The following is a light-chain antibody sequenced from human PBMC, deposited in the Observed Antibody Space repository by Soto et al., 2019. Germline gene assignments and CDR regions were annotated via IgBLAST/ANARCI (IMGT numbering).Light chain of an antibody. Sequence: QSVLTQPASVSGSPGRSITLSCTGTSSDVGGYNYVSWYQQHPGKAPRLMIYDVSDRPSGVSNRFSGSKSGNTASLTISGLQTEDEADYYCSSYKSGSTPYVFGTGTKVTVL. CDR3: SSYKSGSTPYV. V-gene: IGLV2-14*01. CDR1: SSDVGGYNY. J-gene: IGLJ1*01. CDR2: DVS.